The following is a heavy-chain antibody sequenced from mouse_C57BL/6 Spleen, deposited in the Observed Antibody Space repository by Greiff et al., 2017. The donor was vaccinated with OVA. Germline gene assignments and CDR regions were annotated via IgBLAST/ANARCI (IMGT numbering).Heavy chain of an antibody. CDR2: IDPSDSET. V-gene: IGHV1-52*01. D-gene: IGHD4-1*01. CDR3: ARWANWYFDY. J-gene: IGHJ2*01. Sequence: VQLQQPGAELVRPGSSVKLSCKASGYTFTSYWMHWVKQRPIQGLEWIGNIDPSDSETHYNQKFKDKATLTVDKSSSTAYMQLSSLTSDDSAVYYCARWANWYFDYWGQGTTLTFSS. CDR1: GYTFTSYW.